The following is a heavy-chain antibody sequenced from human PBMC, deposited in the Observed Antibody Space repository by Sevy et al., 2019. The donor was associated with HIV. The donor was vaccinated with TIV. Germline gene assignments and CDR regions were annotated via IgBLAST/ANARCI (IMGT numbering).Heavy chain of an antibody. D-gene: IGHD1-26*01. CDR1: GGSITSLY. CDR3: AGENAWGRGYS. Sequence: SETLSLTCTVSGGSITSLYWNWIRQPPGKGLEWIANIYYNGNINYNPSTKSRVTLPLITSKNQFSLRLSSVTAADTAMYYCAGENAWGRGYSWGQGTLVTVSS. V-gene: IGHV4-59*08. J-gene: IGHJ4*02. CDR2: IYYNGNI.